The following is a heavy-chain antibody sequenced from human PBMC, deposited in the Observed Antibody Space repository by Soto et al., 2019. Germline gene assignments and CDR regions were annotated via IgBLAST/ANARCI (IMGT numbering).Heavy chain of an antibody. V-gene: IGHV4-59*01. J-gene: IGHJ6*02. D-gene: IGHD6-13*01. CDR1: GGSISSYY. Sequence: PSETLSLTCTVSGGSISSYYWSWIRQPPGKGLEWIGYIYYSGSTNYNPSLKSRVTISVDTSKNQFSLKLSSVTAADTAVYYCARAMYSREMDVWGQGTTVTVSS. CDR2: IYYSGST. CDR3: ARAMYSREMDV.